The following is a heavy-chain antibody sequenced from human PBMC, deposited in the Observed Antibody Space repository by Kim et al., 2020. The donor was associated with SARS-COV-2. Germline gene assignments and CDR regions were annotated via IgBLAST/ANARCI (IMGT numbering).Heavy chain of an antibody. Sequence: SETLSLTCTVSGGAISSGAHFWSWLRQHPGKGLEWIWYVFTSGSTYYNPSLKSRAAISVDTSKNRFSLEMTSVTAADTAVYYCARTEKVRGVHFYFDYWGQGTLVTVS. D-gene: IGHD3-10*01. V-gene: IGHV4-31*03. CDR3: ARTEKVRGVHFYFDY. CDR1: GGAISSGAHF. J-gene: IGHJ4*02. CDR2: VFTSGST.